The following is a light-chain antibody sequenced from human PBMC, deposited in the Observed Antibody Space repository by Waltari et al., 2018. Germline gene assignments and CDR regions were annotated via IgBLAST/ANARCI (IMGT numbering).Light chain of an antibody. V-gene: IGKV4-1*01. J-gene: IGKJ5*01. CDR3: QQYHSAPT. CDR1: QSVLYSSNNKDY. CDR2: WAS. Sequence: DIVMTQSPDSLSVSLGERATLTRKSSQSVLYSSNNKDYLAWYQHKGGQPPKLLIYWASTREAGVPDRSSGSGAGTDFTLTISTLQAEDVTVYYCQQYHSAPTFGQGTRLEIK.